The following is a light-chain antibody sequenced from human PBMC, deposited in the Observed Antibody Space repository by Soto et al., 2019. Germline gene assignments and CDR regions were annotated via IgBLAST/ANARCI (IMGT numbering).Light chain of an antibody. V-gene: IGLV1-51*01. CDR2: GDN. J-gene: IGLJ1*01. CDR1: SSNIGGNS. CDR3: GSWDSSLSAYV. Sequence: QSVLTQPPSVSAAPGQKVTISCSGSSSNIGGNSVSWYQQLPGAAPKLLIYGDNKRPSGIPDRFSGSKSGTSATLGITGFQTGDEADYYCGSWDSSLSAYVFGTGTKVT.